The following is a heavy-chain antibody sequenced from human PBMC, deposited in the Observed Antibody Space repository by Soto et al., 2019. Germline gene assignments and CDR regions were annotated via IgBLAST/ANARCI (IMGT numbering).Heavy chain of an antibody. D-gene: IGHD4-17*01. V-gene: IGHV4-4*08. Sequence: SQTLSLTCSVSGASIRSYYWHWIPQPPGKRLEWIGYVYTSDYTRYSSSLKSRVTISVDTSKSQFYLRWHSVTAADTAVYYCASSDGDAGDFFYYNGMDVWGQGATVTVSS. CDR2: VYTSDYT. CDR1: GASIRSYY. CDR3: ASSDGDAGDFFYYNGMDV. J-gene: IGHJ6*02.